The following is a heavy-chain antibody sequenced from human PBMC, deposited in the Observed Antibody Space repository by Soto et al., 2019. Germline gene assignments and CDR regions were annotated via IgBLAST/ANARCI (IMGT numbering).Heavy chain of an antibody. V-gene: IGHV4-34*01. Sequence: TXETXSLTCAVYGGSFSGYYWSWIRQPPGKGLERIGEINHSGSTNYNPSNKSRVTKSIETSKNQFSLKLSSVTAADTAVYFFARDHPHSYGVYYFDYWGQGTPVTVSS. J-gene: IGHJ4*02. CDR2: INHSGST. CDR1: GGSFSGYY. D-gene: IGHD5-18*01. CDR3: ARDHPHSYGVYYFDY.